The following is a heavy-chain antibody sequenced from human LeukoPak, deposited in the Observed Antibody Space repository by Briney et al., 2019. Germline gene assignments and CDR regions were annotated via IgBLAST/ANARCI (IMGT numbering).Heavy chain of an antibody. J-gene: IGHJ4*02. CDR3: ARDDDRPDNGLDY. CDR2: IKQDGSEK. D-gene: IGHD3-22*01. V-gene: IGHV3-7*01. Sequence: PGGSLRLSCAASGFTFSSYWMSWVRQAPGKGLEWVANIKQDGSEKCYVDSVKGRFTISRDNAKNSLYLQMNSLRAEDTAVYYCARDDDRPDNGLDYWGQGTLVTVSS. CDR1: GFTFSSYW.